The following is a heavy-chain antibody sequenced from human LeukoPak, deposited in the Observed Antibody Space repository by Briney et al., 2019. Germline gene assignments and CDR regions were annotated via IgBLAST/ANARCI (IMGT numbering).Heavy chain of an antibody. CDR1: GFSITSGYF. CDR3: ARFCDGDCFLDY. D-gene: IGHD2-21*02. Sequence: PSETLSLTCTVSGFSITSGYFWGWMRQPPGKGLEWIGNIYHSGTTYYNPSLRSRVTISIDASKNQFSLRLNSVTAADTAVYYCARFCDGDCFLDYWGREPRSPSPQ. V-gene: IGHV4-38-2*02. J-gene: IGHJ4*02. CDR2: IYHSGTT.